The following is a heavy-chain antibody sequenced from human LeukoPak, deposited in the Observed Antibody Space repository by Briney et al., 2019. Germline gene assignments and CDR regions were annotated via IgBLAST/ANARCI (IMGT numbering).Heavy chain of an antibody. J-gene: IGHJ4*02. Sequence: GGFLRLSCAASGFTFSRFWMSWVRQAPGKGLEWVANIKQDGSEKYYVDSVKGRFTISRDNAKNSLYLQMNSLRAEDTAVFYCARDGTYTDYDPDFDIWGQGTLVTVSS. CDR3: ARDGTYTDYDPDFDI. D-gene: IGHD5-12*01. V-gene: IGHV3-7*04. CDR2: IKQDGSEK. CDR1: GFTFSRFW.